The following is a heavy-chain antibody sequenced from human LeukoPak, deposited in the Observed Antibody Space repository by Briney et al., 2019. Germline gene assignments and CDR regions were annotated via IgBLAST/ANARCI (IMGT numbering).Heavy chain of an antibody. CDR1: GFTFSFYG. CDR3: ARGGYDGSGSYEYFDY. CDR2: ITYGGSNK. Sequence: PGGSLRLSCAASGFTFSFYGMHWVRQAPGKGLEWVAFITYGGSNKYYADSVKGRFTISRDNSKNTLYLQMNSLRAEDTAVYYCARGGYDGSGSYEYFDYWGQGTLVTVSS. V-gene: IGHV3-30*02. J-gene: IGHJ4*02. D-gene: IGHD3-10*01.